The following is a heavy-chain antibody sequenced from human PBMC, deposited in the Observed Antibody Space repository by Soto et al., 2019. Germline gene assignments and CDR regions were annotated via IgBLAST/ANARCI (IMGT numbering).Heavy chain of an antibody. CDR3: ARQNVQIGPGFFDF. CDR1: GGSIGCGNFY. D-gene: IGHD3-10*02. CDR2: IYHTGTI. Sequence: SETLSLTCSVSGGSIGCGNFYWSWIRQPPGKGLEWLTSIYHTGTIYITLSLRSRLTISLDTSRNQFSLNPTSVTAADTALYFCARQNVQIGPGFFDFWGRGTLVTVSS. V-gene: IGHV4-30-4*01. J-gene: IGHJ4*02.